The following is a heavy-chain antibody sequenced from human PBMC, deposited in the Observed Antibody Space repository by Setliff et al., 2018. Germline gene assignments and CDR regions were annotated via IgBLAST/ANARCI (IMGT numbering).Heavy chain of an antibody. D-gene: IGHD5-18*01. CDR3: VRDRTAYSYGLDV. V-gene: IGHV4-4*07. CDR2: MHGSGST. CDR1: GGSISTYS. J-gene: IGHJ6*02. Sequence: SETLSLTCTVSGGSISTYSWSWIRQAAGKGLEWIGRMHGSGSTNYSPSLKSRVTLSVDPSKNQFALNLRSVTAADTAVYYCVRDRTAYSYGLDVWAQGTTVTVSS.